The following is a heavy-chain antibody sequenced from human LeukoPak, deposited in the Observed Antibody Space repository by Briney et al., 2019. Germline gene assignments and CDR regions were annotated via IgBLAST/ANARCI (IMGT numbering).Heavy chain of an antibody. J-gene: IGHJ4*02. CDR3: ASYSSGAGGGY. CDR2: ISSSSSTI. V-gene: IGHV3-48*04. CDR1: GFTFSSYS. D-gene: IGHD6-19*01. Sequence: GGSLRLSCAASGFTFSSYSMNWVRQAPGKGLEWVSYISSSSSTIYYADSVKGRFTISRDNAKNSPYLQMNSLRAEDTAVYYCASYSSGAGGGYWGQGTLVTVSS.